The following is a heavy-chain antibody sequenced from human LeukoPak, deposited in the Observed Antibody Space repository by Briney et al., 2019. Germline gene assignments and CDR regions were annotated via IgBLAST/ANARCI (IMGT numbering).Heavy chain of an antibody. V-gene: IGHV3-23*01. J-gene: IGHJ6*02. CDR1: GFTFSAYA. Sequence: GESLRLSCATSGFTFSAYAMSWVRQAPGKGLEWVSAISGSGGSTYYADSVKGRFTISRDNSKNTLYLQMNSLRAEDTAVYYCARQYNVGAYGMDVWGQGTTVIVSS. CDR2: ISGSGGST. D-gene: IGHD1-14*01. CDR3: ARQYNVGAYGMDV.